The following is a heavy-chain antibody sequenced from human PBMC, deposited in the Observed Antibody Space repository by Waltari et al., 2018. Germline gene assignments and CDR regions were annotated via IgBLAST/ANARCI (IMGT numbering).Heavy chain of an antibody. CDR3: TTEFIPNWFET. V-gene: IGHV3-53*01. J-gene: IGHJ5*02. Sequence: EVHLVESGGGLIRPGGSRRLSLHASGFALSDNYLSWVRQAPGKGLEWVSAMYRGGTTYYGDSVKGRFTLSRDNSKNTLDLQMHSLRIEDTAVYYCTTEFIPNWFETWGPGTLVTVSS. CDR1: GFALSDNY. D-gene: IGHD2-21*01. CDR2: MYRGGTT.